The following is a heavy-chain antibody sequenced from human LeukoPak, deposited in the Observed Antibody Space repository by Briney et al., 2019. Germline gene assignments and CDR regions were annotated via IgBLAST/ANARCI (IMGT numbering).Heavy chain of an antibody. Sequence: GGSLRLSCAASGFTFSNAWMSWVRQAPGKGLEWVSYISSSGSTIYYADSVKGRFTISRDNAKNSLYLQMNSLRAGDTAVYYCARDMYYDSSGYYYTRGPDYWGQGTLVAVSS. D-gene: IGHD3-22*01. CDR1: GFTFSNAW. J-gene: IGHJ4*02. CDR3: ARDMYYDSSGYYYTRGPDY. CDR2: ISSSGSTI. V-gene: IGHV3-11*01.